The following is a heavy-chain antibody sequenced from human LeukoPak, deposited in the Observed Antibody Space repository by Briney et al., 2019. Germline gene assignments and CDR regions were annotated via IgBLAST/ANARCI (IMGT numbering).Heavy chain of an antibody. CDR1: GFTFSSYG. J-gene: IGHJ4*02. Sequence: PGGSLRLSCAASGFTFSSYGMSWVRQAPGKGLEWVSAISGTGGGAYYADSVKGRFTISRDNSKNTLYLQMNSLRGEDTAVYYCAKYWASGAYFDYWGQGTLVTVSS. CDR2: ISGTGGGA. V-gene: IGHV3-23*01. D-gene: IGHD2-8*02. CDR3: AKYWASGAYFDY.